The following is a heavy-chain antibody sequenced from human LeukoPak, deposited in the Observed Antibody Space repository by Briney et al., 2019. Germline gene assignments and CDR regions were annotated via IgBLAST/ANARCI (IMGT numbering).Heavy chain of an antibody. Sequence: SETLSLTCAVYGGSFSGYYWSWIRQPPGKGLEWIGEINHSGSTNYNPSLKSRVTISVDTSKNQFSLKLSSVTAADTAVYYCARYGVRGPNDAFDIWGQGTMVTVSS. CDR2: INHSGST. V-gene: IGHV4-34*01. D-gene: IGHD3-10*01. CDR3: ARYGVRGPNDAFDI. CDR1: GGSFSGYY. J-gene: IGHJ3*02.